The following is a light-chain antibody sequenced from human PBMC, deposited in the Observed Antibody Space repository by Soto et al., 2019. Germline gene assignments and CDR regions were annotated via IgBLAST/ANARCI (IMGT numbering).Light chain of an antibody. CDR3: QQYISYSPT. Sequence: DIQITQSPGTLSASVGDRVTITCRASQSISTWLAWYQQEPGKAPKLLIHKASSLQSGVPSRFSGSGSGTDVTLTISSLHPDDFATYYFQQYISYSPTFGQGTKVDSK. CDR1: QSISTW. V-gene: IGKV1-5*03. J-gene: IGKJ1*01. CDR2: KAS.